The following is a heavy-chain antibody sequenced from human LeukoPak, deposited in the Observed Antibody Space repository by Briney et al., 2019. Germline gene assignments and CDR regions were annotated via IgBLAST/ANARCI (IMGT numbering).Heavy chain of an antibody. CDR3: ATLPPYSSGWYDF. J-gene: IGHJ4*02. V-gene: IGHV3-11*04. CDR1: GFTFSDYY. Sequence: KPGGSLRLSCAASGFTFSDYYMSWIRQAPGKGLEWVSYISSSGSTIYYADSVKGRFTISRDNAKNSPYLQMNGLRIEDTAVYHCATLPPYSSGWYDFWGQGTLVTVSS. D-gene: IGHD6-19*01. CDR2: ISSSGSTI.